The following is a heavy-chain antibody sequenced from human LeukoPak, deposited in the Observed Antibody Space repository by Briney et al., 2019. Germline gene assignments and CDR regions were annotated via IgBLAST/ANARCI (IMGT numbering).Heavy chain of an antibody. D-gene: IGHD1-26*01. Sequence: GGSLRLSCAASGFTFDDYAMHWVRQAPGKGLEWVSGISWNSGSIGYADSVKGRFTISRDNAKNSLYLQMNSLRAEDTALYYCAKDIAPWDYAFDIWGQGTMVTVSS. V-gene: IGHV3-9*01. J-gene: IGHJ3*02. CDR1: GFTFDDYA. CDR2: ISWNSGSI. CDR3: AKDIAPWDYAFDI.